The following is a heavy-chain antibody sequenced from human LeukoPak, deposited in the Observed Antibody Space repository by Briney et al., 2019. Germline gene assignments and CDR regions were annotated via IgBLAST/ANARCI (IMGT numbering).Heavy chain of an antibody. CDR2: INPDGGVT. Sequence: ASVKVSCKASGYTFTGYYMHWVRLAPGQGLEWMGWINPDGGVTKSAQKFQGRVTMTRDKSINTVYMELSGLTSDDTALYYCARGPNHYYYMDFWGRGTTVSVSS. CDR1: GYTFTGYY. D-gene: IGHD2-8*01. V-gene: IGHV1-2*02. CDR3: ARGPNHYYYMDF. J-gene: IGHJ6*03.